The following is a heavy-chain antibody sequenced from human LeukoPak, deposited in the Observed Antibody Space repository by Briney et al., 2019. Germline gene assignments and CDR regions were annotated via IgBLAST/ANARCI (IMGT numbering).Heavy chain of an antibody. Sequence: SGGSLRLSCAASGFIFSSYAMHWVRQAPGKGLEWLAVISYDGANKYYADSVKGRFTISKDTSKNTLYLQMSSLRAEDTAIYYCAKRGSKWGLDNWGQGTLVTVSS. D-gene: IGHD3-16*01. CDR1: GFIFSSYA. J-gene: IGHJ4*02. CDR3: AKRGSKWGLDN. V-gene: IGHV3-33*05. CDR2: ISYDGANK.